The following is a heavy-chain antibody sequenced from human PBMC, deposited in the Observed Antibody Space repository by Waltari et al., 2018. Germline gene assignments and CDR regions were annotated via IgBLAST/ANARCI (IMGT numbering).Heavy chain of an antibody. D-gene: IGHD6-19*01. CDR3: ARREVAGGNPSLFDY. CDR2: IYHSGST. V-gene: IGHV4-38-2*01. CDR1: GYSISSGYY. Sequence: QVQLQESGPGLVKPSETLSLTCAVSGYSISSGYYWGWIRQPPGNGLEWIGSIYHSGSTYYNPSLKSRVTISVDTSKNQFSLKLSSVTAADTAVYYCARREVAGGNPSLFDYWGQGTLVTVSS. J-gene: IGHJ4*02.